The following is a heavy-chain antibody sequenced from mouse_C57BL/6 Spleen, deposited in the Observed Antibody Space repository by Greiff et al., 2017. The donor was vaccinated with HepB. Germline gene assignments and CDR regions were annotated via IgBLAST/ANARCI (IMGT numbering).Heavy chain of an antibody. J-gene: IGHJ3*01. V-gene: IGHV1-39*01. CDR3: ARWDDYDQAWFAY. D-gene: IGHD2-4*01. CDR1: GYSFTDYN. CDR2: INPNYGTT. Sequence: VQLQQSGPELVQPGASVKISCKASGYSFTDYNMNWVKQSNGKSLEWIGLINPNYGTTSYHQNFKGKATLTVDQSSSTVYLKLNSLTSEDSAVYYGARWDDYDQAWFAYWGQGTLVTVSA.